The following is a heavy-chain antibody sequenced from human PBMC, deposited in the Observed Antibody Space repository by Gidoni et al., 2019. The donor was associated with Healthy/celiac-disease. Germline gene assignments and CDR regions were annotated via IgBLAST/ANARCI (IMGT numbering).Heavy chain of an antibody. CDR2: ISWNSGSI. CDR3: ALSPEIKSGSLYYYYYGMDV. Sequence: EVQLVASGGGLVQPGRSLRLSSAASGFTFDVYAMLWVRQAPGKGLGWVSGISWNSGSIGYADSVKRRFTISRDNAKNYLYLQMNSLRAEDTALYYCALSPEIKSGSLYYYYYGMDVWGQGTTVTVSS. J-gene: IGHJ6*02. D-gene: IGHD3-10*01. CDR1: GFTFDVYA. V-gene: IGHV3-9*01.